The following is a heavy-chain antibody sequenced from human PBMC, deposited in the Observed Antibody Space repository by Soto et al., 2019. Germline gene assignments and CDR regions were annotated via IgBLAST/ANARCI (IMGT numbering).Heavy chain of an antibody. CDR2: IIPVSGTT. D-gene: IGHD3-22*01. J-gene: IGHJ3*02. Sequence: SVNVSRQSSGGTHRRQNISWLRQAHGQGLAWVGGIIPVSGTTSYAQKFQGRVTSMADKSTRTAYMELSSLRSEDTAVYYCARDETQGITVMVVAKSHAFNIWGQGTLVTVSS. CDR1: GGTHRRQN. V-gene: IGHV1-69*06. CDR3: ARDETQGITVMVVAKSHAFNI.